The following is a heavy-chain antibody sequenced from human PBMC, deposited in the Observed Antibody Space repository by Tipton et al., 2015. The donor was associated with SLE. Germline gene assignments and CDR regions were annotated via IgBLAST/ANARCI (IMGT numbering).Heavy chain of an antibody. CDR2: IVGGGTRT. D-gene: IGHD2-2*01. J-gene: IGHJ6*02. CDR1: GFTFSSYA. CDR3: ARALLDVVPGPSGMDV. V-gene: IGHV3-23*01. Sequence: SLRLSCAASGFTFSSYAMNWVRQAPGKGLEWVSGIVGGGTRTFYSESVKGRFIVSRDNFKNTLHLQMTSLRGGDTGVYYCARALLDVVPGPSGMDVWGPGTTV.